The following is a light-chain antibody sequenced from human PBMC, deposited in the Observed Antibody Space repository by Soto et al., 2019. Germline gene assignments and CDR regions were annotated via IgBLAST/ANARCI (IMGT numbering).Light chain of an antibody. J-gene: IGKJ5*01. CDR2: AAS. V-gene: IGKV1-12*01. CDR3: QQANTLPIT. Sequence: DIQMTQSPSSVSASVGDRVTITCRASQAISSWLAWYQQKPGKAPKLLIYAASSLQSGVPSRFSGSGSGTDFTLTICILQPEDFATYYCQQANTLPITFGQGTRLEIK. CDR1: QAISSW.